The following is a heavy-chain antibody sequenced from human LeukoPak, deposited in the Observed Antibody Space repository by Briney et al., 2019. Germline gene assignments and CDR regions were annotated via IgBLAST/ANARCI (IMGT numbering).Heavy chain of an antibody. D-gene: IGHD3-10*01. J-gene: IGHJ5*02. CDR3: AKAGYGSGSYYNNWFDP. CDR1: GFTFSSDA. Sequence: PGGSLRLSCAASGFTFSSDAMSWVRQAPGKGLEWVSAISGSGGSTYYADSVKGRFTISRDNSKNTLYLQMNSLRAEDTAVYYCAKAGYGSGSYYNNWFDPWGQGTLVTVSS. CDR2: ISGSGGST. V-gene: IGHV3-23*01.